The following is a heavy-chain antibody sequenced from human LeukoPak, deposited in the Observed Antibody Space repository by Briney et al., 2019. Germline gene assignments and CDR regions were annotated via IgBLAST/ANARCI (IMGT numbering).Heavy chain of an antibody. J-gene: IGHJ4*02. Sequence: PGGSLRLSCAASGFTFDDYDMSWVRQAPGKGLEWVANIKQDGSEKYYVDSVKGRFTISRDNAKNSLYLQMNSLRAEDTAVYYCARGTIAAAGYYYFDYWGQGTQVTVSS. CDR2: IKQDGSEK. D-gene: IGHD6-13*01. V-gene: IGHV3-7*04. CDR3: ARGTIAAAGYYYFDY. CDR1: GFTFDDYD.